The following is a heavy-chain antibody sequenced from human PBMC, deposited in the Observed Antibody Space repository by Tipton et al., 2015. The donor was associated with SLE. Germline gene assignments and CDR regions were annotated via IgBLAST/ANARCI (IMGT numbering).Heavy chain of an antibody. CDR1: GGSISSYY. V-gene: IGHV4-59*01. CDR2: IHYSGST. CDR3: AREGSYGPPDY. J-gene: IGHJ4*02. Sequence: TLSLTCTVSGGSISSYYWSWIRQPPGKGLEWIGYIHYSGSTNYNPSLKSRVTISVDTSKNQISLKLSSVTAADTAVYYCAREGSYGPPDYWGQGTLVTVSS. D-gene: IGHD5-18*01.